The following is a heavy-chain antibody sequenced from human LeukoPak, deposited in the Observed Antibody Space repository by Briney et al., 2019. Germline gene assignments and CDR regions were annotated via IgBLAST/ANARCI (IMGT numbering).Heavy chain of an antibody. D-gene: IGHD1-26*01. Sequence: GGSLRLSCAASGFTFNYAWMSWVRQAPGKGLEWVGRIKSKTDGETTDYAAPVKGRFTISRDDSKNTLYLQMNSLKTEDTAVYYCTRDPRRFGSFYDSWGQGTLVTVSS. CDR3: TRDPRRFGSFYDS. CDR1: GFTFNYAW. V-gene: IGHV3-15*01. CDR2: IKSKTDGETT. J-gene: IGHJ4*02.